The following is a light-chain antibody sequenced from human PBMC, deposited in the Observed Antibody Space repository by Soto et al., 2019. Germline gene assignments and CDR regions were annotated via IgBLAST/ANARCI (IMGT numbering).Light chain of an antibody. CDR1: NIKSKS. J-gene: IGLJ1*01. CDR2: DDS. CDR3: QVWDSIGDHYV. V-gene: IGLV3-21*02. Sequence: SYELTQPPSVSVAPGQTASITCGGTNIKSKSVHWYQQKPGQAPVLVVYDDSDRPSGIPERFSGSNSGNTAALTISRVEAGDEADYYCQVWDSIGDHYVFGTGTKVTVL.